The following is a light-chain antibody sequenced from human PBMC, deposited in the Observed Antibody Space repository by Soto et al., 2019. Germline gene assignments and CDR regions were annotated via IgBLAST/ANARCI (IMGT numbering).Light chain of an antibody. Sequence: IVLRQALGTLWMSPGERATLSCRASQSVSNNYLAWYQQKPGQAPRLLIYGASNRVTGIPDGFSGSVSSPHFSRTSIRLNSYNSAVYYSLQLPNTGTLGQGTKVDIK. CDR1: QSVSNNY. CDR3: LQLPNTGT. V-gene: IGKV3-20*01. J-gene: IGKJ1*01. CDR2: GAS.